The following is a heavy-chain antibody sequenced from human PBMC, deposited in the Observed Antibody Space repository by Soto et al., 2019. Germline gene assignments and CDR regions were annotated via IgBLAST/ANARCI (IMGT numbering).Heavy chain of an antibody. CDR1: GGTFSSYT. CDR2: IIPILGIA. D-gene: IGHD6-13*01. CDR3: ARGSAIAAAGTRGDAFDI. J-gene: IGHJ3*02. V-gene: IGHV1-69*02. Sequence: ASVKVSCKASGGTFSSYTISWVRQAPGQGLEWMGRIIPILGIANYAQKFQGRVTITADKSTSTAYMELSSLRSEDTAVYYCARGSAIAAAGTRGDAFDIWGQGTMVTVSS.